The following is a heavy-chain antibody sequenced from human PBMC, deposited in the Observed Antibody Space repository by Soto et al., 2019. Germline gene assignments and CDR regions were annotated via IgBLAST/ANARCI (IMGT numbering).Heavy chain of an antibody. V-gene: IGHV5-10-1*01. D-gene: IGHD3-9*01. CDR2: IDPSDSYT. CDR1: GYSFTSYW. CDR3: ARVSRYFDSSHGYYHDGMDV. Sequence: GESLKISCKGSGYSFTSYWISWVRQMPGKGLEWMGRIDPSDSYTNYSPSFQGHVTISADKSISTAYLQWSSLKASDTAMYYCARVSRYFDSSHGYYHDGMDVWGQGTPVTVSS. J-gene: IGHJ6*02.